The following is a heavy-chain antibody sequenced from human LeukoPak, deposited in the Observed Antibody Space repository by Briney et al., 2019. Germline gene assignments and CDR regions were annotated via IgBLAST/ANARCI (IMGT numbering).Heavy chain of an antibody. CDR3: APGGTYYDFWSGYYTFDY. D-gene: IGHD3-3*01. CDR1: GFFFSSYE. CDR2: ISSSGSTI. V-gene: IGHV3-48*03. J-gene: IGHJ4*02. Sequence: GGSLRLSCAACGFFFSSYEMNWVRKAPGKALEWVSYISSSGSTIYYADSVKGRFTIPRDNAKNSLYLQMNSLRAEDTAVYYCAPGGTYYDFWSGYYTFDYWGQGTLVTVSS.